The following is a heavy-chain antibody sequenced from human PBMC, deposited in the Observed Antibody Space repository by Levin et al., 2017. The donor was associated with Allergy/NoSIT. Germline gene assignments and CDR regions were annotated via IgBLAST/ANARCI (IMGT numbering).Heavy chain of an antibody. CDR3: ARQAVGRCGGDYCPSMFDH. CDR1: GGSISSYY. V-gene: IGHV4-59*08. Sequence: SQTLSLTCTVSGGSISSYYWSWIRQPPGKGLEWIGYIYYSGSTNYNSSLQSRVTISVDTSKNQFSLKLTSVTATDTAVYFCARQAVGRCGGDYCPSMFDHWGRGTLVTVSS. D-gene: IGHD2-21*01. J-gene: IGHJ5*02. CDR2: IYYSGST.